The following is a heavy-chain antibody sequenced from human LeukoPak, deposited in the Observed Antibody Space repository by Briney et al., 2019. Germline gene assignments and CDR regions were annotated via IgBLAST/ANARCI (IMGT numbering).Heavy chain of an antibody. V-gene: IGHV4-39*07. D-gene: IGHD2-21*02. CDR2: IYSGGST. CDR1: GGSISSSTYD. CDR3: ARSLGIVVVTGLTEDDWFDP. J-gene: IGHJ5*02. Sequence: SSETLSLTCSASGGSISSSTYDWGWIRQSPGKGLEWIGTIYSGGSTYYNPSLKSRVTLSVDTSKNHFYLKLNSVTAADTAVYYCARSLGIVVVTGLTEDDWFDPWGQGTLVTVSS.